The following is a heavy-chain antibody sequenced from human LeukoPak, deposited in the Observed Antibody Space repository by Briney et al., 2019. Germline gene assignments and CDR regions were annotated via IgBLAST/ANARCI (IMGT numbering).Heavy chain of an antibody. Sequence: ASVKVSCKASGYTFTGYYMHWVRQAPGQGLEWMGCINPNTGGTNYAQKFQGWVTMTRDTSITTAYMELSRLTSDDTAVYYCARDPRGSYYSDHWGQGTLVTVSS. CDR3: ARDPRGSYYSDH. D-gene: IGHD3-10*01. CDR2: INPNTGGT. V-gene: IGHV1-2*04. J-gene: IGHJ4*02. CDR1: GYTFTGYY.